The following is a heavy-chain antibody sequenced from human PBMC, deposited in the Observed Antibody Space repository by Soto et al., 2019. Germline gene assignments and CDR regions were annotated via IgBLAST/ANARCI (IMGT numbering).Heavy chain of an antibody. Sequence: EVQLVESGGGLVKPGGSLRLSCVGSGLTLSDAWMNWVRQIPGKGPEWVVRIKTKSDGAVTDYAALAKGRFTISRDDSENTVYLQMNSLKTEDTAVYYCAREWFGDFVWGQGTLVTVSS. D-gene: IGHD3-10*01. CDR3: AREWFGDFV. J-gene: IGHJ4*02. CDR1: GLTLSDAW. V-gene: IGHV3-15*05. CDR2: IKTKSDGAVT.